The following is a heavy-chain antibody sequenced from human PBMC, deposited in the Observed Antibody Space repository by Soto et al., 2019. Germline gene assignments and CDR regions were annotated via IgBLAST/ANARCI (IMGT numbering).Heavy chain of an antibody. CDR3: ARSATYYYDSSGYYASDY. D-gene: IGHD3-22*01. Sequence: GGSLRLSCAASGFTFSSYGMHWVRQAPGKGLEWVAVISYDGSNKYYADSVKGRFTISRDNSKNTLYLQMNSLRAEDTAVYYCARSATYYYDSSGYYASDYWGQGTLVTVSS. CDR2: ISYDGSNK. J-gene: IGHJ4*02. V-gene: IGHV3-30*03. CDR1: GFTFSSYG.